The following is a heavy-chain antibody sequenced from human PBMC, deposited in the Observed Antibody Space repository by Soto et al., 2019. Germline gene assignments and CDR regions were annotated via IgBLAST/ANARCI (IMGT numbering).Heavy chain of an antibody. D-gene: IGHD3-10*01. CDR1: GFTFSSYG. CDR3: ARGISAIRACFDY. J-gene: IGHJ4*02. V-gene: IGHV3-33*01. Sequence: GGSLSLSCAASGFTFSSYGMHWVRQAPGKGLEWVAVIWYDGSNKYYADSVKGRLTISRDNSKNTLYLQRNSLSPEDTAVYYWARGISAIRACFDYRRQRSLVTASS. CDR2: IWYDGSNK.